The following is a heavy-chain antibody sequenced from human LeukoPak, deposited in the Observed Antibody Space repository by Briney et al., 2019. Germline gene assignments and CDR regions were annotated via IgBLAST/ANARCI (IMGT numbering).Heavy chain of an antibody. V-gene: IGHV3-23*01. J-gene: IGHJ2*01. Sequence: GGSLRLSCAATGFTFSTYAMSWVRQAPGKGLEWVSTISDSGANTYYADSVRGRFTISRDNSKNTLYLQKNSLRADDTAIYYCAKSMTLQWRGFFDLWGRGTHVTVSS. CDR3: AKSMTLQWRGFFDL. D-gene: IGHD6-19*01. CDR2: ISDSGANT. CDR1: GFTFSTYA.